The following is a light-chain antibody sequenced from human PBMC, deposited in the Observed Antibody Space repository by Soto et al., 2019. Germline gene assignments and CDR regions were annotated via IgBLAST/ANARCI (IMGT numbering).Light chain of an antibody. CDR3: QQYGSSPPFT. J-gene: IGKJ5*01. CDR1: QSVRNNY. CDR2: DAS. V-gene: IGKV3-20*01. Sequence: EIGVTQSPYTLSLSTGERATLSCRASQSVRNNYLAWYQVRPGQAPRLLIYDASTKATAIPDRISGGGSGTDFTLTITGLEPEDLAVYYCQQYGSSPPFTFGQGTRLEIK.